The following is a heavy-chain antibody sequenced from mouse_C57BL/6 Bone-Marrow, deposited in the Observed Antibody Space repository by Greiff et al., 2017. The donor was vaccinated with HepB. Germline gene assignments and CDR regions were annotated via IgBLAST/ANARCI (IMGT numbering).Heavy chain of an antibody. Sequence: VKDRFTISRDDSESMLYLQMNNLKTEDTAMYYCVRLSYYSNYDGAMDYWGQGTSVTVSS. D-gene: IGHD2-5*01. V-gene: IGHV10-1*01. CDR3: VRLSYYSNYDGAMDY. J-gene: IGHJ4*01.